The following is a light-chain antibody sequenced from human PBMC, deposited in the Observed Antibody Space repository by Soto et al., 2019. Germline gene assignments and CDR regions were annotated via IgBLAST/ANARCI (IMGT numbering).Light chain of an antibody. CDR1: SSDVGGYNY. J-gene: IGLJ1*01. CDR2: EVN. Sequence: QSALTQPPSASGSPGQSVTISCTGTSSDVGGYNYVSWFQQHPGKAPKLIIHEVNQRPSGVPDRFSGSKSGNTASLTVSGLQAEDEGTYYCSSYGGYNNVVFXTGTKLTVL. V-gene: IGLV2-8*01. CDR3: SSYGGYNNVV.